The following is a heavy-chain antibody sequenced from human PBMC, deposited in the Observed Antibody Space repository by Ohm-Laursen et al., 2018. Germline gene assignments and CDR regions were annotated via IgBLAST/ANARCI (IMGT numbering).Heavy chain of an antibody. D-gene: IGHD6-19*01. CDR2: IYAVGDT. J-gene: IGHJ3*02. V-gene: IGHV3-66*01. CDR3: ARASWLGDGFDI. CDR1: GFIFRNFG. Sequence: SLRLSCAASGFIFRNFGMHWVRQAPGKGLEWVSVIYAVGDTYHADSVKGRFTISRDSSRNTVNLQLNSLGVEDTAVYYCARASWLGDGFDIWGRGTMVIVSS.